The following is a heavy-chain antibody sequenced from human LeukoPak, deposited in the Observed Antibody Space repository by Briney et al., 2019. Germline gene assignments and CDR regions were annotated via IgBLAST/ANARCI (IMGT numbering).Heavy chain of an antibody. J-gene: IGHJ5*02. Sequence: GSVTDSCKASGCTFTNYEMNWVRQASGQEREGMGWMNPNSGNTGYVKKFQGRVTMNKNTTISTAYMELNSLRSEDPAVYYCARVRPIQLWPNEGYNWFDPWGQGTHVTV. CDR1: GCTFTNYE. CDR3: ARVRPIQLWPNEGYNWFDP. V-gene: IGHV1-8*01. D-gene: IGHD5-18*01. CDR2: MNPNSGNT.